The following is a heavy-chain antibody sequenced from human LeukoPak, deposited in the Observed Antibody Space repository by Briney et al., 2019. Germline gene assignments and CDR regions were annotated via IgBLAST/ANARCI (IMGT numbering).Heavy chain of an antibody. J-gene: IGHJ4*02. Sequence: SGTLSLTCAVSGGSISSSIWWSWVRQPPGKGLEWIGEIFHSGSTNYNPSLKSRVTMSVDNSKNHFSLRLTSVTAADTAVYYCASFALYCTNGVCYNVHDYGAQGDFGYWPQGTLVTVSS. V-gene: IGHV4-4*02. CDR2: IFHSGST. D-gene: IGHD2-8*01. CDR1: GGSISSSIW. CDR3: ASFALYCTNGVCYNVHDYGAQGDFGY.